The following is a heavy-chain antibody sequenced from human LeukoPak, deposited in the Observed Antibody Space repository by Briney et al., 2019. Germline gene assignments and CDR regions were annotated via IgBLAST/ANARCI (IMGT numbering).Heavy chain of an antibody. CDR2: INHSGST. CDR3: ARHRKQWLRGPFDP. J-gene: IGHJ5*02. CDR1: GGSFSGNY. Sequence: SETLSLTCAVYGGSFSGNYWNWIRQSPGKGLEWIGEINHSGSTNHNPSLKSRVTISVDTSKNQFSLKLSSVTAADTAVYYCARHRKQWLRGPFDPWGQGTLVTVSS. V-gene: IGHV4-34*01. D-gene: IGHD6-19*01.